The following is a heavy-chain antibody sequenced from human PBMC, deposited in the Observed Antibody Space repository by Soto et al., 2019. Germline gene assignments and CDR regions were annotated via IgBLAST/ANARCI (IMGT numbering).Heavy chain of an antibody. CDR3: ARSRDSSVYYGMDV. CDR2: INHSGST. Sequence: SETLSLTCAVYGGSFSGRYWSWIRQPPGKGLEWIGEINHSGSTNYNPSLKSRVTISLDTSKNQFSLKVSSVTAADTAVYYCARSRDSSVYYGMDVWGQGTTVTVSS. CDR1: GGSFSGRY. D-gene: IGHD3-22*01. J-gene: IGHJ6*02. V-gene: IGHV4-34*01.